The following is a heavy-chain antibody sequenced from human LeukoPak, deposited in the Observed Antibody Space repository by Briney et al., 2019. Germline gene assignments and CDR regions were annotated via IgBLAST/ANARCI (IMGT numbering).Heavy chain of an antibody. J-gene: IGHJ6*03. Sequence: SETLSLTCTVSGYSISSGYYWGWIRQPPGKGLEWIGSIYHSGSTYYNPSLKSRVTISVDTSKNQFSLKLSSVTAADTAVYYCARLAVVVPAGRDYFYMDVWGKGTTVTVSS. V-gene: IGHV4-38-2*02. CDR1: GYSISSGYY. D-gene: IGHD2-2*01. CDR3: ARLAVVVPAGRDYFYMDV. CDR2: IYHSGST.